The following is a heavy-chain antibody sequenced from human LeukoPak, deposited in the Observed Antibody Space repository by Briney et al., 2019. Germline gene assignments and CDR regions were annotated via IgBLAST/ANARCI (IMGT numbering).Heavy chain of an antibody. Sequence: ASVKVSCKASGYTFNAYAIHWVRQAPGQRFEWMGWIAADNGDTAYSQNFQGRVTISRDTSARTVYMELMSLRSEDTAVYYCARGSTSDWPLDHWGQETLVTISS. CDR1: GYTFNAYA. J-gene: IGHJ4*02. CDR3: ARGSTSDWPLDH. D-gene: IGHD6-19*01. CDR2: IAADNGDT. V-gene: IGHV1-3*01.